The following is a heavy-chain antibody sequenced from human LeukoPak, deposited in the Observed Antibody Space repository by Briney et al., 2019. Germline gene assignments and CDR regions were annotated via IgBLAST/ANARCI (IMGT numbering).Heavy chain of an antibody. CDR1: GGTFSSYA. CDR3: ARDPAYYDYVWGSYRYDY. Sequence: SVKVSCKASGGTFSSYAISWVRQAPGQGLEWMGGIIPVFGTANYAQKFQGRVTITADESTSTAYMELSSLRSEDTAVYYCARDPAYYDYVWGSYRYDYWGQGTLVTVSS. J-gene: IGHJ4*02. V-gene: IGHV1-69*01. CDR2: IIPVFGTA. D-gene: IGHD3-16*02.